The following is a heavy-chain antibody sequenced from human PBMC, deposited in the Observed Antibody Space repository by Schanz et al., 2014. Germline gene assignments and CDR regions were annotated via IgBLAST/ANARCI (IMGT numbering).Heavy chain of an antibody. CDR1: GFNSDDYA. Sequence: EVQVVESGGGLVQPGGSLRLSCTASGFNSDDYAMHWVRQAPGKGLEWVSAISGSGGSTYYADSVKGRFTISRDNSKNTLYLQMNSLRAEDTAVYYCARKVVATIGGYYDNWGQGTLVTVSS. D-gene: IGHD5-12*01. V-gene: IGHV3-23*04. J-gene: IGHJ4*02. CDR3: ARKVVATIGGYYDN. CDR2: ISGSGGST.